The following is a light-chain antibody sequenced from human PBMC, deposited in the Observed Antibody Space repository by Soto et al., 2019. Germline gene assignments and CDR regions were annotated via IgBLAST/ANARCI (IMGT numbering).Light chain of an antibody. V-gene: IGLV2-14*01. CDR1: SSDVGTYNY. CDR3: SSYTSSAFVV. Sequence: QSALTQPASGSGSPGQSITISCTGTSSDVGTYNYVSWYQQHPGKAPKLIIYGVTNRPSGVSNRFSGSKSGNTASLTISGLQAEDEAGYYCSSYTSSAFVVFGGGTKLTVL. CDR2: GVT. J-gene: IGLJ2*01.